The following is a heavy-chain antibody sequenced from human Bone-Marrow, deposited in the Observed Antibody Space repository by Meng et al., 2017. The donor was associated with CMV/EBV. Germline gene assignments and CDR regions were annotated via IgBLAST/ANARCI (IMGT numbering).Heavy chain of an antibody. D-gene: IGHD3-3*01. J-gene: IGHJ6*02. Sequence: SGPTLVKPTQTLTLTCTFSGFSLSTSGMCVSWVRQPPGKALEWLALIDWDDDKYYSTSLKTRLTISKDTSKNQVVLTMTNMDPVDTATYYCARTPTYDFWSGYSSYYYGMDVWGQGTTVTVYS. V-gene: IGHV2-70*20. CDR1: GFSLSTSGMC. CDR2: IDWDDDK. CDR3: ARTPTYDFWSGYSSYYYGMDV.